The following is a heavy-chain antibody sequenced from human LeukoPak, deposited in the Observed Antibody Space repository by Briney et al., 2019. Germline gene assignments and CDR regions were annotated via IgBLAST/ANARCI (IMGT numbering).Heavy chain of an antibody. CDR1: GGSIRSYH. CDR2: IYDSGST. V-gene: IGHV4-59*01. J-gene: IGHJ4*02. D-gene: IGHD2-21*02. CDR3: AREEYCGGDCYSGFDY. Sequence: PSETLSLTCTVSGGSIRSYHWSWIRQPPGKRLEWIGYIYDSGSTNYNPSLKSRVTISIDASKNQFSLKLSSVTAADTAVYYCAREEYCGGDCYSGFDYWGQGTLVTVSS.